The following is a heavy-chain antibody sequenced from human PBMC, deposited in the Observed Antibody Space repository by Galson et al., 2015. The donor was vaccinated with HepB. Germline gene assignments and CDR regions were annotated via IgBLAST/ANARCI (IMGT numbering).Heavy chain of an antibody. J-gene: IGHJ4*02. V-gene: IGHV3-23*01. D-gene: IGHD1-26*01. CDR1: GFTFSNYG. Sequence: SLRLSCAASGFTFSNYGMHWVRQAPGKGPEWVSAISGSGGITYYAESVKGRFTISRDNSKKTLYLQMNSLRPDDAAVYYCASRAAWELLWVLDYWGPGTLVTVSS. CDR2: ISGSGGIT. CDR3: ASRAAWELLWVLDY.